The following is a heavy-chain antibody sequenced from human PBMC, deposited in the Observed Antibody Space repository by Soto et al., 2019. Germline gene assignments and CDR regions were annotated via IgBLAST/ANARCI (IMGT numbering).Heavy chain of an antibody. CDR3: ARAHIVATIDYYYYGMDV. V-gene: IGHV3-33*01. CDR2: IWYDGSNK. D-gene: IGHD5-12*01. J-gene: IGHJ6*02. CDR1: GFTFSSYG. Sequence: GGSLRLSCAASGFTFSSYGMHWVRQAPGKGLEWVAVIWYDGSNKYYADSVKGRFTISRDNSTNTLYLQMNSLRAEDTAVYYCARAHIVATIDYYYYGMDVWGQGTTVTVSS.